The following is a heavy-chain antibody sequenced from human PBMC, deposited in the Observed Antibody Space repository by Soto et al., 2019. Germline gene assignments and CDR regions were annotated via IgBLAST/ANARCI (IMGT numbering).Heavy chain of an antibody. Sequence: PGGSLRLSCAASEFTFTNYAMSWVRQAPGKGLEWVSGITSGGSTYYADSVKGRFTISRDNSKNTLYLQMNSLRAEDTAVYYCARDCSGGSCYSGFGSAFDIWGQGTMVTVSS. J-gene: IGHJ3*02. V-gene: IGHV3-66*01. CDR1: EFTFTNYA. D-gene: IGHD2-15*01. CDR3: ARDCSGGSCYSGFGSAFDI. CDR2: ITSGGST.